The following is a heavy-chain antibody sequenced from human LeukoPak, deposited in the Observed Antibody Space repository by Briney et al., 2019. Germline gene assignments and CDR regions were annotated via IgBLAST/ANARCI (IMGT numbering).Heavy chain of an antibody. Sequence: PSETLSLTCTVSGDSVSTDTYCWSWIRQPPGKGLDWIAYMLYTGDTNYNPALKRRVTISVDTSENQFSLKLSSVTAADTAVYYCARAHNWGFSFMDSWGQGTLVTVSP. J-gene: IGHJ4*02. D-gene: IGHD7-27*01. CDR2: MLYTGDT. V-gene: IGHV4-61*01. CDR1: GDSVSTDTYC. CDR3: ARAHNWGFSFMDS.